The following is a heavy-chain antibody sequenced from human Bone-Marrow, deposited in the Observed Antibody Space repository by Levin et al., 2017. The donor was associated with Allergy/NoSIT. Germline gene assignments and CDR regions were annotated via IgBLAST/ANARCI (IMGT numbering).Heavy chain of an antibody. CDR3: ARDHASSWDPGWLDP. CDR2: ITFSGSYI. CDR1: GFDFSRYF. J-gene: IGHJ5*02. D-gene: IGHD6-13*01. Sequence: PGGSLRLSCTASGFDFSRYFMTWVRQAPGRGLEWVASITFSGSYIYYGDSVKGRFTISRDNAKNSLYLQMDSLRAEDTALYYLARDHASSWDPGWLDPWGQGTQVTVSS. V-gene: IGHV3-21*01.